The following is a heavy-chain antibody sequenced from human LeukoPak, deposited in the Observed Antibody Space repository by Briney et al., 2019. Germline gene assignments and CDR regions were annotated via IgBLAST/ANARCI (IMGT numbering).Heavy chain of an antibody. D-gene: IGHD3-10*01. CDR1: GMTFTNAW. Sequence: GGSLRLSCSVSGMTFTNAWMTWVRQAPGKGLEWVARIKSKVRGGTSDYAAPVKGRFTISRDDSEKKLCLQMNNLKSEDTALYYCTTDPVGIYDADYWGQGTLVTVSS. CDR3: TTDPVGIYDADY. J-gene: IGHJ4*02. V-gene: IGHV3-15*01. CDR2: IKSKVRGGTS.